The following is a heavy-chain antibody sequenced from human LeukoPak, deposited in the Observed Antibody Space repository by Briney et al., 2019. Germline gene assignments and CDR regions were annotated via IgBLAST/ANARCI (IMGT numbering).Heavy chain of an antibody. Sequence: GESLKISCKGSGYSINNYWIGWVRQMPGKGLEWMGIIYPTDSDIRYSPSFQGQVTISADKSISTAYLQWSSLKASDTAMYYCARQEYCSGGSCYTWFDPWGQGTLVTVSS. J-gene: IGHJ5*02. CDR3: ARQEYCSGGSCYTWFDP. V-gene: IGHV5-51*01. D-gene: IGHD2-15*01. CDR1: GYSINNYW. CDR2: IYPTDSDI.